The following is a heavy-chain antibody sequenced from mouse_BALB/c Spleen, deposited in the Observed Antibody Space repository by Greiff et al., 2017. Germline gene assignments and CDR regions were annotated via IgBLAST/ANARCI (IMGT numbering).Heavy chain of an antibody. D-gene: IGHD2-4*01. V-gene: IGHV1-4*02. CDR1: GYTFTSYT. CDR2: INPSSGYT. CDR3: ARAARITTRGYFDV. J-gene: IGHJ1*01. Sequence: VQLQQSAAELARPGASVKMSCKASGYTFTSYTMHWVKQRPGQGLEWIGYINPSSGYTEYNQKFKDKTTLTADKSSSTAYMQLSSLTSEDSAVYYCARAARITTRGYFDVWGAGTTVTVSS.